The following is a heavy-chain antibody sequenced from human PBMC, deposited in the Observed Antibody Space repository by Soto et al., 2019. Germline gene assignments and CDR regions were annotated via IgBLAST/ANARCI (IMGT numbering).Heavy chain of an antibody. J-gene: IGHJ4*02. V-gene: IGHV1-18*04. Sequence: ASAKVSCKASGYTFNRYDITWVRQAPGQGLEWLGLISPSSGRPSYAQKFEGRVTMTTDTPTTTAYLELRSLRSDDTAVYYCVRQYYDFWTDYPDFDYWGQGTLVTVSS. CDR2: ISPSSGRP. D-gene: IGHD3-3*01. CDR3: VRQYYDFWTDYPDFDY. CDR1: GYTFNRYD.